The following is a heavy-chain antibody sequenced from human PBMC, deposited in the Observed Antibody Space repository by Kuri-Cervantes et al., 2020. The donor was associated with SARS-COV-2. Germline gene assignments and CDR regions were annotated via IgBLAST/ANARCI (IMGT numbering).Heavy chain of an antibody. CDR3: GKDLAVAEDYYYYGMDV. CDR2: ISSSGSTI. V-gene: IGHV3-48*03. D-gene: IGHD2-15*01. J-gene: IGHJ6*02. Sequence: GESLKSSCAASGFTFSSYEMNWVRQAPGKGLEWVSYISSSGSTIYYADSVKGRFTISRDNSKNTLYLQMNSLRPEDTAVYYCGKDLAVAEDYYYYGMDVWGQGTTVTVSS. CDR1: GFTFSSYE.